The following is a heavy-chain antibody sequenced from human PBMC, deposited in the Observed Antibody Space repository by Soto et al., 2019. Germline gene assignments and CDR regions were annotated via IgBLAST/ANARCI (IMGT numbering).Heavy chain of an antibody. D-gene: IGHD6-13*01. J-gene: IGHJ4*02. CDR2: ISYAGSNK. CDR1: GFTFSSYA. V-gene: IGHV3-30-3*01. Sequence: QVQLVESGGGVVQPGRSLRLSCAASGFTFSSYAMHWVRQAPGKGLEWVAVISYAGSNKYYADSVKGRFTISRDNSKNTLYLKMNSLRSEDTAVYYCASVTERIAAREDYWGQGTLVTVSS. CDR3: ASVTERIAAREDY.